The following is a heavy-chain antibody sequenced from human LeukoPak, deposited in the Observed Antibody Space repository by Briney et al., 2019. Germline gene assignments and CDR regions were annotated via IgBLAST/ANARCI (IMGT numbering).Heavy chain of an antibody. J-gene: IGHJ4*02. CDR1: GGSFSGYY. Sequence: PSETLSLTCAVYGGSFSGYYWSWIRQPPGKGLEWIGEINHSGSTNYNPSLKSRVTISVDTSKNQFSLKLSSVTAADTAVYYCAKAYGSGSYRPHYFDYWGQGTLVTVSS. CDR2: INHSGST. CDR3: AKAYGSGSYRPHYFDY. V-gene: IGHV4-34*01. D-gene: IGHD3-10*01.